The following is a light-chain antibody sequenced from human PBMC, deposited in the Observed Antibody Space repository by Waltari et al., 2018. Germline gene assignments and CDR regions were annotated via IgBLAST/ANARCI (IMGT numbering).Light chain of an antibody. CDR2: GAS. Sequence: EIVLTQSPGTLSLSPGERATLSCRATPSDSSSHLAWYQQKPGQAPRLLISGASSRATGTPDRFSASGSGTDFTLTISRLEPEDFAVYYCQQYGSSPLTFGGGTKVEIK. V-gene: IGKV3-20*01. J-gene: IGKJ4*01. CDR3: QQYGSSPLT. CDR1: PSDSSSH.